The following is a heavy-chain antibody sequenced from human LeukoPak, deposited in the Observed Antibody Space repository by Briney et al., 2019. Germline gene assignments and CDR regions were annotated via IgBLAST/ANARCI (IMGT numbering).Heavy chain of an antibody. D-gene: IGHD5-12*01. CDR2: ISGGGDST. Sequence: GGSLRLSCAASGFTFNNCAMSWVRQAPGKGLEWVSAISGGGDSTFYADSVKGRFSISRGNSGNTLSLQMNSLGAEDTAVYFCAKTPQGYSAYYDYWGQGALVTVSS. J-gene: IGHJ4*02. V-gene: IGHV3-23*01. CDR1: GFTFNNCA. CDR3: AKTPQGYSAYYDY.